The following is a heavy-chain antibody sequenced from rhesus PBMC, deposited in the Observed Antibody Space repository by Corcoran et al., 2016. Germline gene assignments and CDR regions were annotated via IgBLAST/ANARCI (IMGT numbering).Heavy chain of an antibody. CDR1: GASIRSHW. V-gene: IGHV4-80*01. CDR3: AKVLPELLVDY. CDR2: INGNSGST. Sequence: QVQLQESGPGLVQPSATLSLPCPVSGASIRSHWLSWIRQPPGKGLEWLGEINGNSGSTNYNPSLKSRVTISKAASKNQFSLKLSSVTAADTAVYYCAKVLPELLVDYWGQGVLVTVSS. D-gene: IGHD1-44*02. J-gene: IGHJ4*01.